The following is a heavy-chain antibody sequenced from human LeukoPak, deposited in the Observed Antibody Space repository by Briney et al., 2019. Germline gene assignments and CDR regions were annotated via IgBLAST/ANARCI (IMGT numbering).Heavy chain of an antibody. J-gene: IGHJ4*02. D-gene: IGHD1-26*01. Sequence: PSETLSLTCTVSGGSISSYYWSWIRQPPGKGLEWSGYIYYSGSTNYNPSLKSRVTISVDTSKNQFSLKLSSVTAADTAVYYCARGRLARDYFDYWGQGTLVTVS. CDR2: IYYSGST. CDR1: GGSISSYY. V-gene: IGHV4-59*01. CDR3: ARGRLARDYFDY.